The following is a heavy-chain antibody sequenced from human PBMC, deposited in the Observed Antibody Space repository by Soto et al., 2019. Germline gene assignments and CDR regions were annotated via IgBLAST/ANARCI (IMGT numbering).Heavy chain of an antibody. CDR3: ARDASIGPYNWFDP. D-gene: IGHD6-6*01. CDR2: IYYSGST. Sequence: SETLSLTCTVSGGSISSYYWSWIRQPPGKGLEWIGYIYYSGSTNYNPSLKSRVTISVDTSKNQFSLKLSSVTAADTAVYYCARDASIGPYNWFDPWGQGTLVTVSS. J-gene: IGHJ5*02. CDR1: GGSISSYY. V-gene: IGHV4-59*01.